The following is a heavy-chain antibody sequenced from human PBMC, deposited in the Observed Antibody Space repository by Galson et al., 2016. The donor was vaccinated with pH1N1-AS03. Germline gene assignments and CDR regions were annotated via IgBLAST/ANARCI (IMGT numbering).Heavy chain of an antibody. D-gene: IGHD1-7*01. CDR1: AFTLSDKY. CDR3: SAENWNYKVFYGMDV. J-gene: IGHJ6*02. V-gene: IGHV3-15*01. Sequence: SLRLSCASSAFTLSDKYMSWVRQAPGKGLEWVGRIRSKTDGATSDYAAPVKGRFTISRDDSKNTLFLQTNSLKTEDTGVYYCSAENWNYKVFYGMDVWGHGTTVTVSS. CDR2: IRSKTDGATS.